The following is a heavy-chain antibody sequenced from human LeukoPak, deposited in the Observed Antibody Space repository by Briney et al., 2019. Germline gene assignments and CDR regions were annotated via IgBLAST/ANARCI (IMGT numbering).Heavy chain of an antibody. V-gene: IGHV3-23*01. CDR1: GFTFSSYA. Sequence: PGGSLRLSCAASGFTFSSYAMSWVRQAPGKGLEWVSLIRGNGGNTYYADSVKGRFTIPRDNSMNTLYLQMNRLRAEDTAVYYCAKSRGWLQIWDYWGQGTLVTVSS. J-gene: IGHJ4*02. CDR3: AKSRGWLQIWDY. D-gene: IGHD5-24*01. CDR2: IRGNGGNT.